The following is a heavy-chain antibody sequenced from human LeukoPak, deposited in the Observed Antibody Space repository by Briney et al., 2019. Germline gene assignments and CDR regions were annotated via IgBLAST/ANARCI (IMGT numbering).Heavy chain of an antibody. V-gene: IGHV4-59*11. D-gene: IGHD6-6*01. J-gene: IGHJ6*03. Sequence: SETLSLTCTVSGGSISSHYWSRIRQPPGKGLEWIGYIYYSGSTNYNPSLKSRVTISVDTSKNQFSLKLSSVTAADTAVYYCARGVAAWYYYMDVWGKGTTVTVSS. CDR1: GGSISSHY. CDR2: IYYSGST. CDR3: ARGVAAWYYYMDV.